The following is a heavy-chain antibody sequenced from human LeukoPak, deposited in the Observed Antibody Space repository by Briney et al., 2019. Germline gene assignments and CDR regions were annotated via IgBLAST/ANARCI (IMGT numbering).Heavy chain of an antibody. CDR1: GGSITSYH. V-gene: IGHV4-59*01. CDR2: IYYSGST. Sequence: SETLSLTCTVSGGSITSYHYSWIRQPPGKGLEWIGYIYYSGSTNYNPSLKSRVTISVDTSKNQFSLKLSSVTAADTAVYYCARGGSGTYYHYWGQETLVTVSS. J-gene: IGHJ4*02. CDR3: ARGGSGTYYHY. D-gene: IGHD1-26*01.